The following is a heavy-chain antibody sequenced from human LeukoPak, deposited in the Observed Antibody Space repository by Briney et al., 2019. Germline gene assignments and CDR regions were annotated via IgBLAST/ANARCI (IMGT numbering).Heavy chain of an antibody. Sequence: GGSLRLSCAASGFTFSDYSMKWVRQAPGKGLEWVSSISSGSSYMYYADSLKGRITISRDNAKNSLYLQMNSLRAGDSAVYYCTRGPTLIGVAGTWPLDYWGQGTLVTVSS. CDR3: TRGPTLIGVAGTWPLDY. V-gene: IGHV3-21*01. D-gene: IGHD6-19*01. CDR2: ISSGSSYM. CDR1: GFTFSDYS. J-gene: IGHJ4*02.